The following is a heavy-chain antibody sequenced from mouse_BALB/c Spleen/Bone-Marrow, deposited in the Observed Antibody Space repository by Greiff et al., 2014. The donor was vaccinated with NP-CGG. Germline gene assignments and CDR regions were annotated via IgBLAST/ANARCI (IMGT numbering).Heavy chain of an antibody. V-gene: IGHV1S56*01. Sequence: QVQLQQSGPELVKPGASVRISCKASGYTFTSYFLHWVKQRPGQGLEWIGWIYPGNVNTKYNEKFKGKATLTADKSSSTAYMQLGSLTSEASAVYFCARWVVGRDYAMDYWGQGTSVTVSS. CDR3: ARWVVGRDYAMDY. D-gene: IGHD1-1*01. CDR1: GYTFTSYF. J-gene: IGHJ4*01. CDR2: IYPGNVNT.